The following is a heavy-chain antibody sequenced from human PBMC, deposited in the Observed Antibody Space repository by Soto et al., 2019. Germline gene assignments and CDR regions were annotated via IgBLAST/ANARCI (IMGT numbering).Heavy chain of an antibody. J-gene: IGHJ4*02. CDR1: GGTFSSYT. Sequence: QVQLVQSGAEVKKPGSSVKVSCKASGGTFSSYTISWVRQAPGQGLEWMGRIIPILGIANYAQKFQGRGTITADKSTSTAYMELSSLRSEDTAVYYCARAERGSYPNWGQGTLVTVSS. CDR3: ARAERGSYPN. CDR2: IIPILGIA. D-gene: IGHD1-26*01. V-gene: IGHV1-69*02.